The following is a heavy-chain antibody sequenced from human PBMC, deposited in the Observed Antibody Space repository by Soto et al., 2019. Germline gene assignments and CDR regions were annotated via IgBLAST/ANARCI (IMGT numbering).Heavy chain of an antibody. J-gene: IGHJ4*02. CDR3: ARGPHYSNLDY. CDR2: ISYDSGAI. CDR1: GFTFDDHA. Sequence: PGGSLRLSCAASGFTFDDHAMHWVRQAPGKGLEWVSGISYDSGAIGYADSVKGRFTISRDNTRNSLFLQLNSLRADDTAFYYCARGPHYSNLDYWGQGTLVTVSS. V-gene: IGHV3-9*01. D-gene: IGHD4-4*01.